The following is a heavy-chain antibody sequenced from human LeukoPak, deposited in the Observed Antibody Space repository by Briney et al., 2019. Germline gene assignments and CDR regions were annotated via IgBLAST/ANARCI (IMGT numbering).Heavy chain of an antibody. CDR3: AREMFVRYFDRIYYYYYMDV. J-gene: IGHJ6*03. Sequence: ASVKVSCKASGYTFTMYYIHWVRQAPGQGLEWMGMINPSDGATTYAQRFQGRVTMTRDMSTTTVYMDLRSLRSEDTAVYYCAREMFVRYFDRIYYYYYMDVWGKGTTVTASS. V-gene: IGHV1-46*01. CDR1: GYTFTMYY. D-gene: IGHD3-9*01. CDR2: INPSDGAT.